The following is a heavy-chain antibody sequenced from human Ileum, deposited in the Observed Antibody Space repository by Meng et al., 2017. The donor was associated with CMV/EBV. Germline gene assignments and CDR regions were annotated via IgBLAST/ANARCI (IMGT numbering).Heavy chain of an antibody. V-gene: IGHV3-30*02. CDR3: AKGRDQSLMTYFDH. J-gene: IGHJ4*02. Sequence: GGSLRLSCVVSGFTFSDYAMHWVRQPPGKGLEWVTFTQYDGFNKYYAASVKGRFTISRDNSKNTLYLQMNSLRGEDTALYYCAKGRDQSLMTYFDHWGQGTPVTVSS. CDR2: TQYDGFNK. D-gene: IGHD2-2*01. CDR1: GFTFSDYA.